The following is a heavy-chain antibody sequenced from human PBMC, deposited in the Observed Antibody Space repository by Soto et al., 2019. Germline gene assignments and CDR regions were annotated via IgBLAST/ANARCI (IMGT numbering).Heavy chain of an antibody. Sequence: QVQLVQSGAEVKKPGSSVKVSCKASGGTFSSYTISWVRQAPGQGLEWMGRIIPILGIANYALKFQGRVTITADKPTSRAYMELSSLRSEDTAVYYCARLDCSGGSCPVRRAYWGQGTLVTVSS. CDR2: IIPILGIA. J-gene: IGHJ4*02. CDR1: GGTFSSYT. V-gene: IGHV1-69*02. D-gene: IGHD2-15*01. CDR3: ARLDCSGGSCPVRRAY.